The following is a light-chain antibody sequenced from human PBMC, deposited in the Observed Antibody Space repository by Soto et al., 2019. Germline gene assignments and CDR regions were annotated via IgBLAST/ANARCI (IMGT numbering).Light chain of an antibody. V-gene: IGLV1-51*02. Sequence: QSVLTQPPSGSAAPGQKVTISCSGRSSNIGNNYVSWYQQLPGTAPKLLIYENNKRPSGIPDRFSGSKSGTSATLGITGLQTGDEADYYCGTWDSSLSAGVFGTGTKVTVL. J-gene: IGLJ1*01. CDR1: SSNIGNNY. CDR3: GTWDSSLSAGV. CDR2: ENN.